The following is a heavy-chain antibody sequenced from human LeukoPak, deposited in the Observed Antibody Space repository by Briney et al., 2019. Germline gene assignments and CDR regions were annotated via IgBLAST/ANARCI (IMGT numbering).Heavy chain of an antibody. CDR1: GGSISSYY. J-gene: IGHJ3*02. Sequence: PSETLSLTCTVSGGSISSYYWSWIRLPPGKGLEWIGYIYYSGSTNYNPSLKSRVTISVDTSKNQFSLKLSSVTAADTAVYYCARLTNWDDAFDIWGQGTMVTVSS. V-gene: IGHV4-59*01. CDR3: ARLTNWDDAFDI. CDR2: IYYSGST. D-gene: IGHD7-27*01.